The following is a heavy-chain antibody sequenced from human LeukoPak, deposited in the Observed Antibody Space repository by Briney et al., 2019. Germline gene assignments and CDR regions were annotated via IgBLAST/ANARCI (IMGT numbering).Heavy chain of an antibody. CDR3: ATKPYSYGGFNWFDP. D-gene: IGHD5-18*01. J-gene: IGHJ5*02. V-gene: IGHV4-59*12. Sequence: SETLSLTCTVSGGSISSYYWSWIRQPPGKGLEWIGYIYYSGSTNYNPSLKSRVTISVDTSKNQFSLKLSSVTAADTAVYYCATKPYSYGGFNWFDPWGQGTLVTVSS. CDR2: IYYSGST. CDR1: GGSISSYY.